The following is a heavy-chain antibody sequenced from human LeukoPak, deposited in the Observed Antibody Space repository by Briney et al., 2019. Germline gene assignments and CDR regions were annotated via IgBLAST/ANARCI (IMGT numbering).Heavy chain of an antibody. V-gene: IGHV4-34*01. CDR3: ARDRSSSSWYGATYYYYYMDV. CDR2: INHSGST. J-gene: IGHJ6*03. Sequence: SETLSLTCAVYGGSFSGYYWSWIRQPPGKGLEWIGEINHSGSTNYNPSLKSRVTMSVDTSKNQFSLKLSSVTAADTAVYYCARDRSSSSWYGATYYYYYMDVWGKGTTVTISS. CDR1: GGSFSGYY. D-gene: IGHD6-13*01.